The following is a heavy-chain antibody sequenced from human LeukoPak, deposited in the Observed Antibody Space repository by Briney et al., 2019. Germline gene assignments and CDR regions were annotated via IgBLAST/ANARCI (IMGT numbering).Heavy chain of an antibody. V-gene: IGHV3-33*01. J-gene: IGHJ4*02. CDR3: ARDHSYGLYLDY. CDR1: GFTFSSYG. Sequence: GGSLRLSCAASGFTFSSYGMHWVRQAPGKGLEWVALIWSDGSNKYYVDSVKGRFTISRDNSKNTLYLQMNSQKAEDTAVYYCARDHSYGLYLDYWGQGTLVTVSS. CDR2: IWSDGSNK. D-gene: IGHD5-18*01.